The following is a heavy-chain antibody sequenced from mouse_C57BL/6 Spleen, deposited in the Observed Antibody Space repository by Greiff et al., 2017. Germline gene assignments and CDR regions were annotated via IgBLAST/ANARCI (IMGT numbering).Heavy chain of an antibody. J-gene: IGHJ1*03. Sequence: QVQLQQPGPELVKPGASVKLSCKASGYTFTSYWMHWVKQRPGQGLEWIGNINPSNGGTNYNEKFKSKATLTVDKSSRTAYMQLSSLTSEDSAVYDCARPNYYGSSYWYVDVWGTGTTVTVAS. CDR2: INPSNGGT. V-gene: IGHV1-53*01. CDR3: ARPNYYGSSYWYVDV. CDR1: GYTFTSYW. D-gene: IGHD1-1*01.